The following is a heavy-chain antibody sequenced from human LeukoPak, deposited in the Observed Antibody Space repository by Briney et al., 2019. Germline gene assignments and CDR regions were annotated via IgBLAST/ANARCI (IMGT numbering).Heavy chain of an antibody. V-gene: IGHV1-69*04. D-gene: IGHD2-15*01. J-gene: IGHJ4*02. Sequence: SVKVSCKASGGTFSSYAISWVRQAPGQGLEWMGRIIPILGIANYAQKFQGRVTITADKSTSTAYMELSSLRSEDTAVYYCANGPALFYFDYWGQGTLVTVSS. CDR3: ANGPALFYFDY. CDR2: IIPILGIA. CDR1: GGTFSSYA.